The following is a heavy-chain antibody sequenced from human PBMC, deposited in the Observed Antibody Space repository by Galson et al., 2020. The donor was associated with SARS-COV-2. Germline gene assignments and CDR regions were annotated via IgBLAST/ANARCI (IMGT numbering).Heavy chain of an antibody. D-gene: IGHD3-22*01. CDR2: IYHSGST. J-gene: IGHJ4*02. Sequence: SQTLSLTCTVSGYSISSGYYWGWIRQPPGKGLEWIGSIYHSGSTYYNPSLKSRVTISVDTSKNQFSLKLSSVTAADTAVYYCARTSELVVVINVGGFDYWGQGTLVTVSS. CDR1: GYSISSGYY. CDR3: ARTSELVVVINVGGFDY. V-gene: IGHV4-38-2*02.